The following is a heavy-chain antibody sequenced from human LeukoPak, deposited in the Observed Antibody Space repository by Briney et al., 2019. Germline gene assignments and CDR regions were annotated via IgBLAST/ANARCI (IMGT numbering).Heavy chain of an antibody. CDR2: ISAYNGNT. J-gene: IGHJ4*02. CDR1: GYTFTSYG. D-gene: IGHD3-22*01. V-gene: IGHV1-18*01. Sequence: ASVKVSCKASGYTFTSYGISWVRQAPGQGLEWMGWISAYNGNTNYAQKLQGRVPMTTDTSTSTAYMELRSLRSDDTAVYYCARQNAAYDSSGYSNDYWGQGTLVTVSS. CDR3: ARQNAAYDSSGYSNDY.